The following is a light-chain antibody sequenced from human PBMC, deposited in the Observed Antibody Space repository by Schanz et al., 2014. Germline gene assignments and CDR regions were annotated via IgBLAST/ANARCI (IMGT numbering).Light chain of an antibody. CDR2: DVS. V-gene: IGLV2-14*01. CDR3: SSYAGNKYV. J-gene: IGLJ1*01. CDR1: SSDVGGYNY. Sequence: QSVLTQPASVSGSPGQWITISCTGTSSDVGGYNYVSWFQQHAGKAPKVMIYDVSNRPSGVSHRFSGSKSGNTASLTVSGLQAEDEADYYCSSYAGNKYVFGTGTKLTVL.